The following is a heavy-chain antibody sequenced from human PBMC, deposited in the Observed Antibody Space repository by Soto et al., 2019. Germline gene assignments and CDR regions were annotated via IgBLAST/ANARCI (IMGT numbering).Heavy chain of an antibody. J-gene: IGHJ6*02. CDR2: IDPSDSYT. D-gene: IGHD3-9*01. Sequence: GESLKISCKGSGYSFTSYWISWVRQMPGKGLEWMGRIDPSDSYTNYSPSFQGHVTISADKSISTAYLQWSSLKASDTAMYYCARHKTYYDILTGYYNPEYYYGMDVWGQGTTVTVSS. CDR1: GYSFTSYW. CDR3: ARHKTYYDILTGYYNPEYYYGMDV. V-gene: IGHV5-10-1*01.